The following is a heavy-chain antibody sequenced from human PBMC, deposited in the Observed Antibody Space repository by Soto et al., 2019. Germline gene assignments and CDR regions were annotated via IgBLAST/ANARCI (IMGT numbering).Heavy chain of an antibody. Sequence: GESLKISCKGSGYSFTSYWIGWVRQMPGKGLEWMGIIYPGDSDTRYSPSFQGQVTISADKSISTAYLQWSSLKASDTAMYYCARRGAGYYDSSGYYYAYWGQGTLVTVSS. D-gene: IGHD3-22*01. CDR1: GYSFTSYW. J-gene: IGHJ4*02. CDR2: IYPGDSDT. CDR3: ARRGAGYYDSSGYYYAY. V-gene: IGHV5-51*01.